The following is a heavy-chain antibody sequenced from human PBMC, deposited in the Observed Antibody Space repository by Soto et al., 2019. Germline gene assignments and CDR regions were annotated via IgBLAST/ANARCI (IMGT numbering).Heavy chain of an antibody. CDR3: ARDPLFGRGYFPPFSYYYGMDV. D-gene: IGHD3-3*01. J-gene: IGHJ6*02. CDR2: ISYDGSNK. V-gene: IGHV3-30-3*01. Sequence: QVQLVESGGGVVQPGRSLRLSCAASGFTFSSYAMHWVRQAPGKGLEWVAVISYDGSNKYYADSVKGRFTISRDNSKNSLYLQMNSLRAEATAVYYCARDPLFGRGYFPPFSYYYGMDVWGQGTTVTVSS. CDR1: GFTFSSYA.